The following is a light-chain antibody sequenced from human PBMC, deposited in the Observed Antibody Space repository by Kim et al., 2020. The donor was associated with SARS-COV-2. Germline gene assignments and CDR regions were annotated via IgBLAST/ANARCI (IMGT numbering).Light chain of an antibody. CDR1: KLGDKY. CDR2: QDS. J-gene: IGLJ2*01. V-gene: IGLV3-1*01. CDR3: QAWDSHVV. Sequence: SYELTQPPSVSVSPGQTASITCSGDKLGDKYACWYQQKPGQSPVLVIYQDSKRPSGIPERFSGSNSGNTATLTISGTQAMDEADYYCQAWDSHVVFGEGT.